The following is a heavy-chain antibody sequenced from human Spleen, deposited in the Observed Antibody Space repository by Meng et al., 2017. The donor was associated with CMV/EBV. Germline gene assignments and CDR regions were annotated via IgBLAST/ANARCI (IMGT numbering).Heavy chain of an antibody. J-gene: IGHJ4*02. V-gene: IGHV3-73*01. CDR2: IRSKGYNYAT. D-gene: IGHD4-17*01. CDR3: TRQTSNGDGDY. Sequence: CAASGFTFSGSAVHWVRQASGKGLEWVGRIRSKGYNYATAYADSMKGRFTISRDDSKNTAYLQMSSLKTDDTAVYYCTRQTSNGDGDYWGRGTLVTVSS. CDR1: GFTFSGSA.